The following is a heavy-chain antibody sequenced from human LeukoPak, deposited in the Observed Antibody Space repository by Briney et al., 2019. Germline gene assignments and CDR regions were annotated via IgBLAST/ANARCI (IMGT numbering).Heavy chain of an antibody. V-gene: IGHV1-46*03. D-gene: IGHD6-25*01. J-gene: IGHJ1*01. Sequence: GASVKVSCKASGYTFTSYYMNWVRQAPGQGLEWMGIINPSGGSTSYAQKFQGRVTMTRDTSTSTVYMELSSLRSEDTAVYYCARAPIAAHFQHWGQGTLVTVSS. CDR1: GYTFTSYY. CDR2: INPSGGST. CDR3: ARAPIAAHFQH.